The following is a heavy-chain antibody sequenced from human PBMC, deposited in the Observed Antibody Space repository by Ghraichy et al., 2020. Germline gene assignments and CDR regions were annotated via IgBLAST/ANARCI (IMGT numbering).Heavy chain of an antibody. D-gene: IGHD7-27*01. J-gene: IGHJ4*02. Sequence: SQTLSLTCTVSGGSISSYYWSWIRQPPGKGLEWIGYIYYSGSTNYNPSLKSRVTISVDTSKNQFSLKLSSVTAADTAVYYCARAPSSRFNWGRFDYWGQGTLVTVSS. CDR1: GGSISSYY. CDR3: ARAPSSRFNWGRFDY. CDR2: IYYSGST. V-gene: IGHV4-59*01.